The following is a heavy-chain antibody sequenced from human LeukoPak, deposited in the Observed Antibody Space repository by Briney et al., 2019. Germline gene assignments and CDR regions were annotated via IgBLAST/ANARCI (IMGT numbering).Heavy chain of an antibody. CDR1: GGSFSGYY. CDR3: ARLRGKYYYYGMDV. V-gene: IGHV4-34*01. J-gene: IGHJ6*02. D-gene: IGHD3-16*01. CDR2: INHSGST. Sequence: SETLSLTCAVYGGSFSGYYWSWIRQPPGKGLEWIGEINHSGSTNYNPSLKSRVTISVDTSKNQFSLKLSSVTAADTAVYYCARLRGKYYYYGMDVWGQGTTVTVSS.